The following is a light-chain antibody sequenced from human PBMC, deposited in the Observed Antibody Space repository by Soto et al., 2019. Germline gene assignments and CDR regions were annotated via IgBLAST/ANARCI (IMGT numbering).Light chain of an antibody. CDR2: KAS. J-gene: IGKJ1*01. CDR3: QQYNSYPLT. Sequence: IQMTQSPSTLSASVGDRVTLTCRASQTISTWLAWYQQKPGEAPKLLIYKASTLEVGVTSRFSASGSGTEFTLTINALLPADFATYYDQQYNSYPLTFGKGTKV. V-gene: IGKV1-5*03. CDR1: QTISTW.